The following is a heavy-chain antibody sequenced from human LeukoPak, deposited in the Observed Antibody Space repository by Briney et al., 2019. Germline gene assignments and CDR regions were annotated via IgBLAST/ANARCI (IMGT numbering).Heavy chain of an antibody. CDR2: IYNSGIM. J-gene: IGHJ4*02. Sequence: SQTLSLTCTVSGGSISSRRYYWGWIHQPPGQGLEWIGSIYNSGIMYYDPSLKSRVTISVDTSKNQFSLNLISVTAADTAVYYCARHVGRAGDEPYFDYWGQGALVTVSS. CDR1: GGSISSRRYY. V-gene: IGHV4-39*01. D-gene: IGHD4-17*01. CDR3: ARHVGRAGDEPYFDY.